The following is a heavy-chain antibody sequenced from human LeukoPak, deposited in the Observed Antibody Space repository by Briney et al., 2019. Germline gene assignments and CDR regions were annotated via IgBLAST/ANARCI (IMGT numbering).Heavy chain of an antibody. J-gene: IGHJ4*02. V-gene: IGHV3-30*04. D-gene: IGHD4-17*01. CDR3: ARDTRIDYGDYGLLVDY. CDR2: ISYDGSNK. Sequence: GGSLRLSCAASGFTFSSYAMHWVRQAPGKGLEWVAVISYDGSNKYYADSVKGRFTISRDNSKNTLYLQMNSLRAEDTAVYYYARDTRIDYGDYGLLVDYWGQGTLVTVSS. CDR1: GFTFSSYA.